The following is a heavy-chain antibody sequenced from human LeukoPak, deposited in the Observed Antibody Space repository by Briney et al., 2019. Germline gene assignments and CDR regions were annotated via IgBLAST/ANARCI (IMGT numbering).Heavy chain of an antibody. J-gene: IGHJ4*02. CDR1: GFTFSSYA. Sequence: PGGSLRLSCAASGFTFSSYAMSWVRQAPGKGLEWVSSISSSGGSTYYADSVKGRFTISRDNAKNTVYLQMNSLRAEDTAVYYCAREGYTVTIDSWGQGTLVTVSS. V-gene: IGHV3-23*01. CDR3: AREGYTVTIDS. D-gene: IGHD4-17*01. CDR2: ISSSGGST.